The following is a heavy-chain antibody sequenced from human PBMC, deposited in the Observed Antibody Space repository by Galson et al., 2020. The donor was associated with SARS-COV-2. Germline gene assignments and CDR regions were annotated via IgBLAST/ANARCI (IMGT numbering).Heavy chain of an antibody. V-gene: IGHV3-74*01. J-gene: IGHJ6*02. CDR3: ARDPIAVAVPLMDV. CDR2: INSDGSST. CDR1: GFTFSSYW. Sequence: GESLKISCAASGFTFSSYWMHWVRQAPGKGLVWVSRINSDGSSTSYADSVKGRFTISRDNAKNTLYLQMNSLRAEDTAVYYCARDPIAVAVPLMDVWGQGTTVTVSS. D-gene: IGHD6-19*01.